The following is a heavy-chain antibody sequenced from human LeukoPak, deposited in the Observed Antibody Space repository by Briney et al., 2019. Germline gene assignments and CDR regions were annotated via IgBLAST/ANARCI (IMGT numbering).Heavy chain of an antibody. CDR1: GFTFDSYG. D-gene: IGHD5-24*01. J-gene: IGHJ4*02. CDR2: ISGSGSIT. V-gene: IGHV3-23*01. CDR3: AVWMAGVCY. Sequence: GGSLRLSCAASGFTFDSYGMSWVRQAPGKGLEWVSAISGSGSITYYADSVKGRLTISRDNSKNTLYLQMSSLNTEDTAVYYCAVWMAGVCYWGQGTLVTVSS.